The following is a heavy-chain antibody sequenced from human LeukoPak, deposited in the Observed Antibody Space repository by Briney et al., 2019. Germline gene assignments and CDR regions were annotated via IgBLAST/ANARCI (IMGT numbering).Heavy chain of an antibody. CDR3: ARAVREVIAAHFDC. V-gene: IGHV4-30-2*05. J-gene: IGHJ4*02. CDR2: IYHSGST. CDR1: GGSISSGGYS. Sequence: SQTLSLTCAVSGGSISSGGYSWSWIRQPPGKGLEWIGYIYHSGSTYYNPSLKSRVTISVDTSKNQFSLKLSSVTAADTAVYYCARAVREVIAAHFDCWGQGTLVTVSS. D-gene: IGHD6-6*01.